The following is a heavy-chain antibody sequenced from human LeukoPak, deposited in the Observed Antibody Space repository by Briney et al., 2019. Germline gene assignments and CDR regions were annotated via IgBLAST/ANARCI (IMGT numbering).Heavy chain of an antibody. CDR1: GGSINGYY. Sequence: KPSETLSLTRTVSGGSINGYYWSWIRQPPGKGLEWIGYISYSGSTNYNPSLKSRVTISVDTKQFSLKLSSVTAADTAVYYCAREHPGAFDIWGQGTMVTVSS. V-gene: IGHV4-59*01. CDR2: ISYSGST. D-gene: IGHD7-27*01. J-gene: IGHJ3*02. CDR3: AREHPGAFDI.